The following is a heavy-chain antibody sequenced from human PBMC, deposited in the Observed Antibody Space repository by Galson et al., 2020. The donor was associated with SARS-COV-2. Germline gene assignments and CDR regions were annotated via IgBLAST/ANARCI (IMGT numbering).Heavy chain of an antibody. CDR2: IIPIFGTA. D-gene: IGHD3-9*01. CDR3: ARDNRLVVGNWFDP. CDR1: GGTFSSYA. V-gene: IGHV1-69*01. Sequence: KISCKASGGTFSSYAISWVRQAPGQGLEWMGGIIPIFGTANYAQKFQGRVTITADESTSTAYMELSSLRSEDTAVYYCARDNRLVVGNWFDPWGQGTLVTVSS. J-gene: IGHJ5*02.